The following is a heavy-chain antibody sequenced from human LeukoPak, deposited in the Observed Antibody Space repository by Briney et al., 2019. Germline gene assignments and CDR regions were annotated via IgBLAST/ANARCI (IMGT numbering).Heavy chain of an antibody. D-gene: IGHD6-13*01. Sequence: GGSLRLSCVASGFTFSTYWMHWVRQAPGKGLVWVARIHSDGSSTTYADSVKGRFTISRDNAKNTLYLRMNSLRAEDTAVYYCARDIYSKSGDDYWGQGTLVTVSS. V-gene: IGHV3-74*01. CDR1: GFTFSTYW. CDR2: IHSDGSST. CDR3: ARDIYSKSGDDY. J-gene: IGHJ4*02.